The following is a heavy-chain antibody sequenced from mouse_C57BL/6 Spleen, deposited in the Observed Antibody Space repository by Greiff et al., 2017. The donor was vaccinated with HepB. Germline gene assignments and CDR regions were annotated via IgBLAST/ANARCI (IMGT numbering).Heavy chain of an antibody. CDR1: GFTFSSYT. J-gene: IGHJ2*01. CDR2: ISGGGGNT. V-gene: IGHV5-9*01. CDR3: ARRRVDGNYDY. D-gene: IGHD2-1*01. Sequence: EVKLVESGGGLVKPGGSLKLSCAASGFTFSSYTMSWVRQTPEKRLEWVATISGGGGNTYYPDSVKGRFTISRDHAKNTLYLQMSSLRSEDTALYYCARRRVDGNYDYWGQGTTLAVSS.